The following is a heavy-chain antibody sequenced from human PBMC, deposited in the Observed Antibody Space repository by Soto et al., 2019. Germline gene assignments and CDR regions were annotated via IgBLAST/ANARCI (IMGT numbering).Heavy chain of an antibody. D-gene: IGHD2-15*01. CDR3: ARGGYCSGGSCSTQIDY. CDR1: GYTFTGYY. Sequence: QVQLVQSGAEVKKPGASVKVSCKASGYTFTGYYMHWVRQAPGQGLEWMGWINPNSGGTNYAQKFQGWVTMTRDTSISKADMELSRLRSDDTAVYYCARGGYCSGGSCSTQIDYWGQGTLVTVSS. CDR2: INPNSGGT. J-gene: IGHJ4*02. V-gene: IGHV1-2*04.